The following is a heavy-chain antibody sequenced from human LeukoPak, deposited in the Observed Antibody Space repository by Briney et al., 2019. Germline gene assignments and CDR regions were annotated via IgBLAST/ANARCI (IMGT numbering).Heavy chain of an antibody. Sequence: SETLSLTCAVYGGSFSGYYWSWIRQPPGKGLEWIGKINHSGSTNYNPSLKSRVTISVDTSKNQFSLKLSSVTAADTAVYYCAGIAAGFNWFDPWGQGTLATVSS. J-gene: IGHJ5*02. D-gene: IGHD6-13*01. V-gene: IGHV4-34*01. CDR3: AGIAAGFNWFDP. CDR1: GGSFSGYY. CDR2: INHSGST.